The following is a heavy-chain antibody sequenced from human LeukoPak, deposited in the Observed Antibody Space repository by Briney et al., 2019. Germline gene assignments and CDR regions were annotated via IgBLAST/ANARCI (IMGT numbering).Heavy chain of an antibody. CDR3: ARDITVSGTEFDY. D-gene: IGHD6-19*01. Sequence: GGSLRLSCAASGFTFSSYEMNWVRQAPGKGLEWVSYISSSGSTIFYADSVKGRFTISRDNAKNSLYLQMISLRAEDTAVYYCARDITVSGTEFDYWGQGTLVTVSS. CDR1: GFTFSSYE. J-gene: IGHJ4*02. V-gene: IGHV3-48*03. CDR2: ISSSGSTI.